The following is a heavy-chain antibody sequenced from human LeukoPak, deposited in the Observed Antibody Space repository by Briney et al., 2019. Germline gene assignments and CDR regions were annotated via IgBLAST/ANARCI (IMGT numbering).Heavy chain of an antibody. CDR1: GYTFTSYD. V-gene: IGHV1-2*02. Sequence: ASVKVSCKASGYTFTSYDINWVRQATGQGLEWMGWINPNSGGTNYAQKFQGRVTMTRDTSISTAYMELSRLRSDDTAVYYCARGSSYGFSMGYWGQGTLVTVSS. CDR3: ARGSSYGFSMGY. CDR2: INPNSGGT. D-gene: IGHD5-18*01. J-gene: IGHJ4*02.